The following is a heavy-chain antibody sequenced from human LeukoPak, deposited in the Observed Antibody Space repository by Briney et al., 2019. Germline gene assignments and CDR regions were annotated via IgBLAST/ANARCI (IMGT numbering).Heavy chain of an antibody. D-gene: IGHD3-3*01. CDR2: IYYSGST. Sequence: PSETLSLTCTVSGGSISGYYWSWIRQPPGKGLEWIGYIYYSGSTNYNPSLKSRVTISVDTSKNQFSLKLSSVTAADTAVYYCARGPDFWSGYPYYFDYWGQGTLVTVSS. V-gene: IGHV4-59*01. CDR3: ARGPDFWSGYPYYFDY. CDR1: GGSISGYY. J-gene: IGHJ4*02.